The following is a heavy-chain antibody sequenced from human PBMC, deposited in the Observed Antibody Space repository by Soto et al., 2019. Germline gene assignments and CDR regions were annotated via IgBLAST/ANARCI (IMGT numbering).Heavy chain of an antibody. V-gene: IGHV1-18*01. J-gene: IGHJ6*03. CDR1: GYTFTSYG. CDR3: ARGKSTVNAMGYYYHYMDV. D-gene: IGHD4-4*01. CDR2: ISAYNGNT. Sequence: GASVNVSCKASGYTFTSYGISWVRQAPGQGLEWMGWISAYNGNTNYAQKLQGRVTMTTDTSTSTAYMELRSLRSDDTAVYYCARGKSTVNAMGYYYHYMDVWGKGTTVTVSS.